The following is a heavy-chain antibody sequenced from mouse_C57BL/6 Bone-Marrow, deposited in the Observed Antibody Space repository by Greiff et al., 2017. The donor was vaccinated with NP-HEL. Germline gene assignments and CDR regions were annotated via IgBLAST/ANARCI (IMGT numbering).Heavy chain of an antibody. V-gene: IGHV1-81*01. CDR3: ARRHYGSSSYAMDY. Sequence: QVQLQQSGAELARPGASVKLSCKASGYTFTSYGISWVKQRTGQGLEWIGEIYPRSGNTYYNEKFKGKATLTADKSSSTAYMELRSLTSEDSAVYFCARRHYGSSSYAMDYWGQGTSVTVSS. CDR1: GYTFTSYG. D-gene: IGHD1-1*01. J-gene: IGHJ4*01. CDR2: IYPRSGNT.